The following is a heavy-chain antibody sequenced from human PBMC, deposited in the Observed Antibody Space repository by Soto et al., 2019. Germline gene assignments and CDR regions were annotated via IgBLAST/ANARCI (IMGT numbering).Heavy chain of an antibody. Sequence: GSLRLSCAASGFTFSDYYMSWIRQAPGKGLEWVSYISSSSSYTNYADSVKGRFTISRDNAKNSLYLQMNSLRAEDTAVYYCARVAVSYYYDSSGYNVDPIFDYWGQGTLVTVSS. J-gene: IGHJ4*02. CDR2: ISSSSSYT. V-gene: IGHV3-11*06. CDR1: GFTFSDYY. CDR3: ARVAVSYYYDSSGYNVDPIFDY. D-gene: IGHD3-22*01.